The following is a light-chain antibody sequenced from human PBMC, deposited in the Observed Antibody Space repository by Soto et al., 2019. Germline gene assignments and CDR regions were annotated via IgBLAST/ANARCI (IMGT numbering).Light chain of an antibody. J-gene: IGLJ1*01. CDR2: GVT. V-gene: IGLV2-14*01. CDR3: TSYTRSXPYV. CDR1: SSDIGGYNY. Sequence: QSFLTQPASVSESPVQSITISCAGTSSDIGGYNYFSWYQQHPDKAPKLMIYGVTNRPSGVSDRFSGSKSGNTASLTISGLQAEDEADYYCTSYTRSXPYVVGTGTKVXV.